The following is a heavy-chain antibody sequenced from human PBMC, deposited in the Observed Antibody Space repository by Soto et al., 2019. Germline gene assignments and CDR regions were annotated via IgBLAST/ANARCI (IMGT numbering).Heavy chain of an antibody. J-gene: IGHJ5*02. V-gene: IGHV4-59*01. Sequence: SETLSLTCTVSGGSISSYYWSWIRQPPGKGLEWIGYIYYSGSTNYNPSLKSRVTISVDTSKNQFSLKLSSVTAADTAVYYCARNVPIIYYDILTGSMGFDPWGQGTLVTVSS. D-gene: IGHD3-9*01. CDR1: GGSISSYY. CDR3: ARNVPIIYYDILTGSMGFDP. CDR2: IYYSGST.